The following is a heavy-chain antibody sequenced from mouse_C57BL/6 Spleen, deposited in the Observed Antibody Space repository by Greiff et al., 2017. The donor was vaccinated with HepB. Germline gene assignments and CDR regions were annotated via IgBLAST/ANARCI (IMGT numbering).Heavy chain of an antibody. Sequence: VQLKESGPSLVRPSQTLSLTCTVTGFSINSDCYWIWIRQFPGNKLEYIGYTFYSGITYYNPSLESRTYITRDPSKNQFSLKLSSVTTEDTATYYCARFITTGPWYFDVWGTGTTVTVSS. J-gene: IGHJ1*03. CDR3: ARFITTGPWYFDV. V-gene: IGHV3-3*01. D-gene: IGHD1-1*01. CDR2: TFYSGIT. CDR1: GFSINSDCY.